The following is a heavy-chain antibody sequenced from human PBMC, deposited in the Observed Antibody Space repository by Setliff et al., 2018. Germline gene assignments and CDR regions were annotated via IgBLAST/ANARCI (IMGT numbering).Heavy chain of an antibody. V-gene: IGHV1-18*01. J-gene: IGHJ6*03. Sequence: WASVKVSCKASGYTFTSYGISWVRQAPGQGLEWMGWISTYNGDTDYAQKLQDRLTMTTDTSTSTVYMELRSLRSDDTAVYYCVRRVYGSSSGYYHYYMDVWGKGTTVTVSS. CDR1: GYTFTSYG. CDR2: ISTYNGDT. CDR3: VRRVYGSSSGYYHYYMDV. D-gene: IGHD6-6*01.